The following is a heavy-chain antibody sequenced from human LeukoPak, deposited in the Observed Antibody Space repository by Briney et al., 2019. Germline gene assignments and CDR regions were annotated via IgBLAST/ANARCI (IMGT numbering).Heavy chain of an antibody. CDR3: ARSADYSRLYFDY. Sequence: PSQTLSLTCSVSGGSIISAGSCWSWIRQHPGKGLEWIAYIYYCGNNYYNPSLKSRVTISVDTSKNQFSLKLSSVTAADTAVYYCARSADYSRLYFDYWGQGTLVTVSS. D-gene: IGHD2-15*01. CDR1: GGSIISAGSC. CDR2: IYYCGNN. V-gene: IGHV4-31*03. J-gene: IGHJ4*02.